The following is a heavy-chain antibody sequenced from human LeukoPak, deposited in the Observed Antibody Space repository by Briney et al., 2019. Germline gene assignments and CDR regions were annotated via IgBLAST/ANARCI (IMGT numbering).Heavy chain of an antibody. CDR1: GGSISSYY. CDR3: ARQGYLVTAFFDY. J-gene: IGHJ4*02. Sequence: SETLSLTCTASGGSISSYYWSWIRQPPGKGLEWIGYIYYSGSTNYNPSLKSRVTISVDTSKNQFSLKLSSVTAADTAVYYCARQGYLVTAFFDYWGQGTLVTVSS. D-gene: IGHD2-21*02. CDR2: IYYSGST. V-gene: IGHV4-59*08.